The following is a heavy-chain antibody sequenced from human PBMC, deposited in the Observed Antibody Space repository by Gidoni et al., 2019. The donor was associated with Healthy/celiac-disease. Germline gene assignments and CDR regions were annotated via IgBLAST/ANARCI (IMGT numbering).Heavy chain of an antibody. CDR1: GYSFTSYW. J-gene: IGHJ3*02. D-gene: IGHD3-22*01. V-gene: IGHV5-51*01. CDR2: IYPGDSDT. CDR3: ASPIITMTEGGAFDI. Sequence: VQLLQSGAEVTKPGVSLKISCTGSGYSFTSYWIGRVRQMPGKGLEWMGIIYPGDSDTRYSPSFQGQVTISADKSISTAYLQWSSLKASDTAMYYCASPIITMTEGGAFDIWGQGTMVTVSS.